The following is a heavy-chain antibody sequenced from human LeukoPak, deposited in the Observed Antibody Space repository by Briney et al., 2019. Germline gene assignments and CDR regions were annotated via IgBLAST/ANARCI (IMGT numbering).Heavy chain of an antibody. J-gene: IGHJ5*02. Sequence: SETLSLTCAVYGGSFSGYYWSWIRQPPGKGLEWIGEINRSGSTNYNPSLKSRVTISVDTSKNQFSLKLSSVTAADTAVYYCARGVYLRWFTRNWFDPWGQGTLVTVSS. CDR1: GGSFSGYY. CDR3: ARGVYLRWFTRNWFDP. V-gene: IGHV4-34*01. D-gene: IGHD4-23*01. CDR2: INRSGST.